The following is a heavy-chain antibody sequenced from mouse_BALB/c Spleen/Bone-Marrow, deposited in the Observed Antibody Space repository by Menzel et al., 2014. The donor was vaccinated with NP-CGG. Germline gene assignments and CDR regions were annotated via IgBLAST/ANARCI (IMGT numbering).Heavy chain of an antibody. J-gene: IGHJ4*01. CDR3: ARLGYYGAMDY. CDR2: INPDSRTI. D-gene: IGHD1-1*01. V-gene: IGHV4-1*02. Sequence: EVQLQESGGGLVQPGGSLKLSCAASGLDFSRYWMSWVRQAPGKGLEWIGEINPDSRTINYTPSLKDKFIISRDNAKNTLYLQMSKVRSEDTALYYCARLGYYGAMDYWGQGTSVTVSS. CDR1: GLDFSRYW.